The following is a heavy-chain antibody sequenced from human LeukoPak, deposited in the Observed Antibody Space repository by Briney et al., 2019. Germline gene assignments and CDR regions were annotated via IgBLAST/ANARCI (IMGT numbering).Heavy chain of an antibody. V-gene: IGHV4-61*05. D-gene: IGHD3-10*01. CDR1: GGSISSSSYY. CDR2: IYYSGST. CDR3: ARVDYGSGIDYSDY. Sequence: SETLSLTCTVSGGSISSSSYYWGWIRQPPGKGLEWIGYIYYSGSTNYNPSLKSRVTISVDTSKNQFSLKLSSVTAADTAVYYCARVDYGSGIDYSDYWGQGTLVTVSS. J-gene: IGHJ4*02.